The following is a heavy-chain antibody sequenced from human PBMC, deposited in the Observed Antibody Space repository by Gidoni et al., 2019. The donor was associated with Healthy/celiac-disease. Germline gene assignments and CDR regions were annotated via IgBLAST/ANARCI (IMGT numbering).Heavy chain of an antibody. CDR3: ARENIRTGAFDY. D-gene: IGHD1-1*01. CDR1: GGSISSGSYY. J-gene: IGHJ4*02. CDR2: IYTSGST. Sequence: QVQLQESGPGLVKPSQTLSLTCTVSGGSISSGSYYCSWIRQPAGKGLEWIGRIYTSGSTNYNPSLKSRVTISVDTSKNQFSLKLSSVTAADTAVYYCARENIRTGAFDYWGQGTLVTVSS. V-gene: IGHV4-61*02.